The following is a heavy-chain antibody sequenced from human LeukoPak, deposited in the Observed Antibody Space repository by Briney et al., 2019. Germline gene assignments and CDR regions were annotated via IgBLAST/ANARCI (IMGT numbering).Heavy chain of an antibody. CDR1: GFTFSSYG. Sequence: GGSLRLSCAASGFTFSSYGMSWVRQAPGKGLEWVSTISGSDNDTYYADSVKGRFSIFRDNSKNTLYLQMNSLRAEDTAVYYCAKDSYYYDSSGYYDAFDIWGQGTMVTVST. D-gene: IGHD3-22*01. CDR2: ISGSDNDT. CDR3: AKDSYYYDSSGYYDAFDI. V-gene: IGHV3-23*01. J-gene: IGHJ3*02.